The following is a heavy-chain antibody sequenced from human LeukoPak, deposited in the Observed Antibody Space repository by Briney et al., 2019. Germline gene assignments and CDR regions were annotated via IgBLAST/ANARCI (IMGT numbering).Heavy chain of an antibody. CDR1: GFTFSSYA. Sequence: GGSLRLSCAASGFTFSSYAMSWVRQAPGKGLEWVSAISGSGGSTYYADSVKGRFTISRDNSKNTLYLQMNSLRAEDTAVYYCARGGSGYAGLTIDYWGQGTLVTVSS. CDR3: ARGGSGYAGLTIDY. V-gene: IGHV3-23*01. J-gene: IGHJ4*02. CDR2: ISGSGGST. D-gene: IGHD5-12*01.